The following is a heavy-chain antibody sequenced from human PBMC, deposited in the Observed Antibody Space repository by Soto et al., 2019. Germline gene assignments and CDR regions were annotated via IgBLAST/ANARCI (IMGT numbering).Heavy chain of an antibody. CDR1: GYRFTAYY. CDR3: ARDTYANFDY. Sequence: DSLKAACKASGYRFTAYYMHWVRKAPGQGLEWMGWVNPGNGTTSFTQKFQGRVTMTRDTSISTAYMELSGLRSDDTAMYYCARDTYANFDYWGQGTLVTVSS. CDR2: VNPGNGTT. D-gene: IGHD2-8*01. V-gene: IGHV1-2*02. J-gene: IGHJ4*02.